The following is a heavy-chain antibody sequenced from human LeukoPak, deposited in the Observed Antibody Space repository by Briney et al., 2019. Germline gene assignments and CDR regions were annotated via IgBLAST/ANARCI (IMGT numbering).Heavy chain of an antibody. CDR1: GFTFSSYG. V-gene: IGHV3-23*01. CDR3: AKALAYYYYDSSGYSPDY. Sequence: GGSLRLSCAASGFTFSSYGMSWVRQAPGKGLEWGSAMSGSGGNTYYGDSVKGRFTISRDNSKNTLYLQMNSLRAEDTAVYYCAKALAYYYYDSSGYSPDYWGQGTLVTVSS. D-gene: IGHD3-22*01. J-gene: IGHJ4*02. CDR2: MSGSGGNT.